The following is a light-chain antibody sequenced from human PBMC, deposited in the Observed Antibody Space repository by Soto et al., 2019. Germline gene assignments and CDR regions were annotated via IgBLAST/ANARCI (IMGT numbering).Light chain of an antibody. CDR2: DAS. CDR1: QSVSSY. Sequence: EIVLTQSPATLSLSPWEIATLSCRASQSVSSYLAWYQQKPGQAPRLLIYDASNRATGIPARFSGSGSGTEFTLTITSLQSEDFALYYCQQYHNLWTFGQGTKVDIK. J-gene: IGKJ1*01. V-gene: IGKV3-11*01. CDR3: QQYHNLWT.